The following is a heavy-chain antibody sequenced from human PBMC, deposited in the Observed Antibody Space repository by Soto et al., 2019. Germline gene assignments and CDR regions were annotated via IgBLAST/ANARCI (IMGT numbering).Heavy chain of an antibody. CDR3: ARTRSGTFRIDY. V-gene: IGHV4-59*01. D-gene: IGHD1-26*01. CDR2: IYYSGSN. Sequence: SEILSLTCTVSGGSISSYYWSWIRQPPGKGLEWIAYIYYSGSNNYNPSLKSRVTISKDTSKNQVVLTMTNMDPVDTATYYCARTRSGTFRIDYWGQGTVVTVSS. J-gene: IGHJ4*02. CDR1: GGSISSYY.